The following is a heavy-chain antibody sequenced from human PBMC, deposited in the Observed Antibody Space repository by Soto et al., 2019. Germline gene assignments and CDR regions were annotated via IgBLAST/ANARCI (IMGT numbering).Heavy chain of an antibody. D-gene: IGHD1-1*01. V-gene: IGHV1-18*01. J-gene: IGHJ4*02. CDR2: ISAHNGNT. Sequence: QVHLVQSGAEVKKPGASVKVSCKGSGYGFTTYGITWVRQAPGQGLEWMAWISAHNGNTNDAQKLQGRVTVTRDTSTSTAYMELRSLRSDDTAVYYCARGRYGDYCGQGALVTVSS. CDR1: GYGFTTYG. CDR3: ARGRYGDY.